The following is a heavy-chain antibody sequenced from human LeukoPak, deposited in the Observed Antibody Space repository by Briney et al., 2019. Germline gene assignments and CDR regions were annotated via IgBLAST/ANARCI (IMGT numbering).Heavy chain of an antibody. CDR1: GFTVSSNY. J-gene: IGHJ5*01. V-gene: IGHV3-23*01. CDR3: AKGYSSGWFDY. D-gene: IGHD6-19*01. CDR2: ISGSGGST. Sequence: PGGSLRLSCAASGFTVSSNYMSWVRQAPGKGLEWVSAISGSGGSTYYADSVKGRFTISRDNSKNTLYLQMNSLRAEDTAVYYCAKGYSSGWFDYWGQGTLVTVSS.